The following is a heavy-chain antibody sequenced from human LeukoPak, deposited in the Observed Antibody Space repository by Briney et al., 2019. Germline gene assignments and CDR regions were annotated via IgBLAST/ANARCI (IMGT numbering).Heavy chain of an antibody. D-gene: IGHD1-1*01. Sequence: GGSLRLSCAASGFTFSSYGMHWVRQAPGKGLEWVAVISYDGSNKYYADSVKGRFTISRDNSKNTLYLQMNSLRAEDTAVYYCARDTYSKTTDSDFDYWGQGTLVTVSS. CDR3: ARDTYSKTTDSDFDY. CDR1: GFTFSSYG. V-gene: IGHV3-30*03. J-gene: IGHJ4*02. CDR2: ISYDGSNK.